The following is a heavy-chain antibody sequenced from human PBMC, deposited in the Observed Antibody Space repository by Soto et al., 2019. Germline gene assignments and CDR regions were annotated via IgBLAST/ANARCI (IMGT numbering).Heavy chain of an antibody. CDR2: ISASGGST. Sequence: EVQLLESGGGLVQPGGSLRVSCVASGFTFSTFDMSWARQAPGKGLEWVSGISASGGSTYYADSVKGRFSISRDNSKNTLDLQMNSLRAEDTAVYHCAQGFYYRNYALNYWGQGTLVSVSS. D-gene: IGHD3-10*01. CDR3: AQGFYYRNYALNY. V-gene: IGHV3-23*01. CDR1: GFTFSTFD. J-gene: IGHJ4*02.